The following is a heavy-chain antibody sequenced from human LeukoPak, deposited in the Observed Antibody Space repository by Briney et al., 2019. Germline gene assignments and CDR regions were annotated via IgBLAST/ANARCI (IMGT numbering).Heavy chain of an antibody. V-gene: IGHV3-20*04. CDR1: GFIFNDYG. Sequence: PGGSLRLSCAASGFIFNDYGLTWVRQVPGKGLEWVSGINWNGANTGYADSVKGRFTISRDNAKNSLYLQMNSLRAEDTALYYCARRGPHLKVVISYYYMDVWGKGTTVTVSS. J-gene: IGHJ6*03. CDR2: INWNGANT. D-gene: IGHD2/OR15-2a*01. CDR3: ARRGPHLKVVISYYYMDV.